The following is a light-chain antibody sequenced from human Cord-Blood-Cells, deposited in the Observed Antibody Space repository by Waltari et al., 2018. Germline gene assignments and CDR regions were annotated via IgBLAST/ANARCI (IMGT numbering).Light chain of an antibody. V-gene: IGKV2-30*01. J-gene: IGKJ5*01. CDR2: KVS. CDR3: MQGTHGPIT. Sequence: EVVMTQSPLPLPVTLGQPASISCRSSQSLVYSDGNTYLNWFQHKPGHAPSRLIYKVSTRDSGFPDRFSRSGSGTDFTLRISRVKTGDVEVYYCMQGTHGPITFGQETRLAIK. CDR1: QSLVYSDGNTY.